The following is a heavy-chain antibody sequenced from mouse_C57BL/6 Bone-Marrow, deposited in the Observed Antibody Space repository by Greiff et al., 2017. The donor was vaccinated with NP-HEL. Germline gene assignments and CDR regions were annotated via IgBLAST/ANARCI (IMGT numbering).Heavy chain of an antibody. CDR3: ARYNYSYRRRAKDY. Sequence: EVQLQESGPGLAKPSQTLSLTCSVTGYSITSDYWNWIRQFPGNKLEYMGYISYSGSTYYNPSLKSRLFITLDTSKNQYYLQLNSVTNEDTATYFEARYNYSYRRRAKDYWDQGTSVTVSS. CDR1: GYSITSDY. V-gene: IGHV3-8*01. D-gene: IGHD1-3*01. CDR2: ISYSGST. J-gene: IGHJ4*01.